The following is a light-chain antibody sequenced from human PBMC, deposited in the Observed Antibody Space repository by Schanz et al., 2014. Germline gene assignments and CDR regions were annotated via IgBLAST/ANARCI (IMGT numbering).Light chain of an antibody. J-gene: IGKJ5*01. CDR3: QQSGT. Sequence: DIQMTQSPSSLSASVGDRVTITCRASQSISNYVNWYQQIPGKVPMVLIYTASSLQSGVPSRFSGSGSGTDFTLTISSLQPEDFATYYCQQSGTFGQGTRLDIK. CDR1: QSISNY. CDR2: TAS. V-gene: IGKV1-39*01.